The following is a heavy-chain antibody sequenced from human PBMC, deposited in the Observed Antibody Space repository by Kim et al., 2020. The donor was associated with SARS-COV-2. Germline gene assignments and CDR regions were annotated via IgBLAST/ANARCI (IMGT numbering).Heavy chain of an antibody. J-gene: IGHJ3*02. D-gene: IGHD5-18*01. CDR3: ASSIQLWLEDAFDI. Sequence: ASVKVSCKASGYTFTSYDINWVRQATGQGLEWMGWMNPNSGNTGYAQKFQGRVTMTRNTSISTAYMELSSLRSEDTAVYYCASSIQLWLEDAFDIWGQGTMVTVSS. CDR1: GYTFTSYD. V-gene: IGHV1-8*01. CDR2: MNPNSGNT.